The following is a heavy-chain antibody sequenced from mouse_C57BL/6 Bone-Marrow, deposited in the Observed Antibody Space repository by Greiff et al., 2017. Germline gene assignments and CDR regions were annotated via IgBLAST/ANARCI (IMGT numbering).Heavy chain of an antibody. CDR2: IDPEDGDT. V-gene: IGHV14-1*01. Sequence: VQLQQSGAELVRPGASVKLSCTASGFNINDYYMHWVKQRPEQGLEWIGRIDPEDGDTEYASKFPGKATMTADTSSNTAYLQLGSLTSEDTAVYYCTTPIYYDYDGFAYWGQGTLVTVSA. D-gene: IGHD2-4*01. CDR1: GFNINDYY. CDR3: TTPIYYDYDGFAY. J-gene: IGHJ3*01.